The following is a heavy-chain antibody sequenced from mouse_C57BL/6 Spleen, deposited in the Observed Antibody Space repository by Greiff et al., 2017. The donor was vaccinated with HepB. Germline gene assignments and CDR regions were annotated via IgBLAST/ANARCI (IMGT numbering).Heavy chain of an antibody. CDR3: AREGDGYSNWYFDV. J-gene: IGHJ1*03. V-gene: IGHV1-64*01. CDR1: GYTFTSYW. Sequence: QVHVKQPGAELVKPGASVKLSCKASGYTFTSYWMHWVKQRPGQGLEWIGMIHPNSGSTNYNEKFKSKATLTVDKSSSTAYMQLSSLTSEDSAVYYWAREGDGYSNWYFDVWGTGTTVTVSS. D-gene: IGHD2-3*01. CDR2: IHPNSGST.